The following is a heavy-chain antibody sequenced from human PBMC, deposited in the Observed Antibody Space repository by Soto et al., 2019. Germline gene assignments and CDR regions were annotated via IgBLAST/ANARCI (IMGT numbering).Heavy chain of an antibody. V-gene: IGHV3-23*01. CDR1: GFTFSSYA. CDR2: ISGSGGST. D-gene: IGHD3-9*01. Sequence: EVQLLESGGGLVQPGGSLRLSCAASGFTFSSYAMSWVRQAPGKGLEWVSAISGSGGSTYYADSVKGRFTISRDNSKNTLYLQMNSLRAEDTAVYYCAKDRNPYCDILTGYYTGEYYFDYWGQGTLVTVSS. CDR3: AKDRNPYCDILTGYYTGEYYFDY. J-gene: IGHJ4*02.